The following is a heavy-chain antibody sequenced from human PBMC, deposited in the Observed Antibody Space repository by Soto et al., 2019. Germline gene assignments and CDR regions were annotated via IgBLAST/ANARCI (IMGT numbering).Heavy chain of an antibody. J-gene: IGHJ6*02. Sequence: SETLSLTCTVSNGSVSSGTYSWSWVRQPPGKGLEWIGYIYYSGTTYYTPSLKSRLTMSMDRANDHFSLNLTSVTAADTAVYFCARGHYYYGRDVWGQGITVTVSS. V-gene: IGHV4-30-2*01. CDR2: IYYSGTT. CDR1: NGSVSSGTYS. CDR3: ARGHYYYGRDV.